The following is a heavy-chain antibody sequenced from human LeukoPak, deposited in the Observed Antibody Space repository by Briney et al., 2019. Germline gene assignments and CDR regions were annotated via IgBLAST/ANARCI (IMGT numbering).Heavy chain of an antibody. J-gene: IGHJ4*02. V-gene: IGHV3-33*01. CDR3: ARAVIDGYNSLGVDY. D-gene: IGHD5-24*01. CDR1: GFTFSSYG. CDR2: IWYDGSNK. Sequence: PWGSLRLSCAASGFTFSSYGMHWVRQAPGKGLEWVAVIWYDGSNKYYADSVKGRFTISRDNSKNTLYLQMNSLRAEDTAVYYCARAVIDGYNSLGVDYWGQGTLVTVSS.